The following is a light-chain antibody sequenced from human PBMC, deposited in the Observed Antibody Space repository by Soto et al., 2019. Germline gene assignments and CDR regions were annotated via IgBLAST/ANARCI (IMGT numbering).Light chain of an antibody. J-gene: IGKJ1*01. CDR3: LQHNGYPQS. CDR2: AAS. CDR1: QGIRSD. V-gene: IGKV1-17*01. Sequence: DIQMTQSPSSLSASVGDTVTITCRASQGIRSDFAWYQQRPGKAPERLIYAASTLQSGVPPRFRGGGSGTEFTLTISSLQPVDVPTDYCLQHNGYPQSFGQGTKVEI.